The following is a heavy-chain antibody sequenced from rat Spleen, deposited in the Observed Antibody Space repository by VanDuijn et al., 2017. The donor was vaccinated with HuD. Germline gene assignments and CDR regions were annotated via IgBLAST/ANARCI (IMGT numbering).Heavy chain of an antibody. CDR2: MWRSGST. V-gene: IGHV2S63*01. Sequence: EVQLKESGPGLVQPSQTLSLTCTVSGLSLTSNSVSWIRQPPGKGLEWMGVMWRSGSTEYNSGLKSRLSISRDTSKSQVFLKMSSLQTEDTATYSCARDRMDYRYDFDYWGQGVMVTVSS. CDR1: GLSLTSNS. J-gene: IGHJ2*01. D-gene: IGHD1-6*01. CDR3: ARDRMDYRYDFDY.